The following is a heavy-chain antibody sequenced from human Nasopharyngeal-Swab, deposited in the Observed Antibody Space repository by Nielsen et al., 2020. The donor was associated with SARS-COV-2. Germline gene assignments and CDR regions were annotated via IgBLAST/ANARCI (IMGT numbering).Heavy chain of an antibody. V-gene: IGHV3-48*04. CDR3: AGYCSSTSCSRNYYYYYMDV. CDR2: ISSSGSTI. CDR1: GFTFSSYS. D-gene: IGHD2-2*01. J-gene: IGHJ6*03. Sequence: GGSLRLSCAASGFTFSSYSMNWVRQAPGKGLEWVSYISSSGSTIYYADSVKGRFTISRDNAKNSLYLQMNSLRAEDTAVYYCAGYCSSTSCSRNYYYYYMDVWGKGTTVTVSS.